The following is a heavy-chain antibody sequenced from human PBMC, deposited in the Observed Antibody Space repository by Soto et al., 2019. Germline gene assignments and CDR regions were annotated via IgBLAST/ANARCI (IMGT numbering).Heavy chain of an antibody. CDR1: GGSISSYY. CDR2: IYYSGST. D-gene: IGHD3-10*01. V-gene: IGHV4-59*01. J-gene: IGHJ5*02. Sequence: SETLSLTCTVSGGSISSYYWSWIRQPPGKGLEWIGYIYYSGSTNYNPSLKSRVTISVDTSKNQFSLKLSSVTAADTAVYYCARAPLMVRGVSDWFDPWGQGTLVTVSS. CDR3: ARAPLMVRGVSDWFDP.